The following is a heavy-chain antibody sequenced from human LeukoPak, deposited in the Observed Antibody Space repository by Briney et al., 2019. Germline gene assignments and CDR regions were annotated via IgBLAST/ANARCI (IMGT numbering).Heavy chain of an antibody. CDR2: IIPILGIA. D-gene: IGHD6-13*01. J-gene: IGHJ4*02. V-gene: IGHV1-69*04. CDR1: GGTFSSYA. Sequence: GASVKVSCKASGGTFSSYAISWVRQAPGQGLEWMGRIIPILGIANYAQKFQGRVTITADKSTSTAYMELSSLRSEDTAVYYCARDKGYSSSENWGQGTLVTVSS. CDR3: ARDKGYSSSEN.